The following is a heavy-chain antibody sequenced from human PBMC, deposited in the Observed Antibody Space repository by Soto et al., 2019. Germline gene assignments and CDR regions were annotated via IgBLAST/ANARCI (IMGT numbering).Heavy chain of an antibody. V-gene: IGHV1-46*01. CDR3: ARDLVVPGNYYYYYGMDV. D-gene: IGHD2-2*01. CDR2: INPSGGST. J-gene: IGHJ6*02. CDR1: GYTFTSYY. Sequence: GASVKVSCKASGYTFTSYYMHWVRQAPGQGLEWMGIINPSGGSTSYAQKFQGRVTMTRDTSTSTVYMELSSLRSEDTAVYYCARDLVVPGNYYYYYGMDVWGQGTTVTVSS.